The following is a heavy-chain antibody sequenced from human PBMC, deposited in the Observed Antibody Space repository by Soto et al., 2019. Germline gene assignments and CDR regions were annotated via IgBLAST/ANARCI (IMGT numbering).Heavy chain of an antibody. CDR1: GGSFSGYY. Sequence: QVQLQQWGAGLLKPSETLSLTCAVYGGSFSGYYWSWIRQPPGKGLEWIGEINHSGSTNYNPSLKVRVTISVDPSKNQFSLKLSSVTAADTAVYYCAGYGPYYYYYYGMDVWGQGTTVTVSS. J-gene: IGHJ6*02. CDR2: INHSGST. V-gene: IGHV4-34*01. D-gene: IGHD6-13*01. CDR3: AGYGPYYYYYYGMDV.